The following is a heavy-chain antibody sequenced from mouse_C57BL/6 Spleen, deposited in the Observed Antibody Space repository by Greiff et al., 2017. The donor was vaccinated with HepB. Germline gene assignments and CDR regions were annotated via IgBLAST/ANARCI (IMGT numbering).Heavy chain of an antibody. CDR3: TKRGYDGRRDYAMDY. D-gene: IGHD2-14*01. CDR1: GYTFTDYE. CDR2: IDPETGGT. V-gene: IGHV1-15*01. Sequence: VQLQQSGAELVRPGASVTLSCKASGYTFTDYEMHWVKQTPVHGLEWIGAIDPETGGTAYNQKFKGKAILTADKSSSTAYMELRSLTSEDSAVYYCTKRGYDGRRDYAMDYWGQGTSVTVSS. J-gene: IGHJ4*01.